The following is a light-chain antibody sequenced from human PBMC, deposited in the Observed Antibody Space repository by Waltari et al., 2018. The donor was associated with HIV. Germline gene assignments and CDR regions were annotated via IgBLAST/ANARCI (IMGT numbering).Light chain of an antibody. CDR1: SSNIGNTH. J-gene: IGLJ1*01. CDR2: DNN. Sequence: QSVLTQPPSVSAAPGQKVTISCSGSSSNIGNTHVSCYQQLPGTAPKLLIYDNNKRPSGIPDRFSASKSGTSATLGITGLQTGDEAEYYCGAWDSSLSAVVFGTGTKVTVL. CDR3: GAWDSSLSAVV. V-gene: IGLV1-51*01.